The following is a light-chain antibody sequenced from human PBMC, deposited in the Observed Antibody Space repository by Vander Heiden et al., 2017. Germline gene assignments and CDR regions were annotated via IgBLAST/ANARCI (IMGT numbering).Light chain of an antibody. CDR3: SSYGGSNNYV. CDR2: EVS. Sequence: QSALTQPPSASGSPGQSVTISCTGTSSDVGGYNYVSWYQQHPGKAPKRMIYEVSKRPSGGPDRCSGSKSGNTAALTVAGLQAEDEADYYCSSYGGSNNYVFGTGTKVTV. CDR1: SSDVGGYNY. J-gene: IGLJ1*01. V-gene: IGLV2-8*01.